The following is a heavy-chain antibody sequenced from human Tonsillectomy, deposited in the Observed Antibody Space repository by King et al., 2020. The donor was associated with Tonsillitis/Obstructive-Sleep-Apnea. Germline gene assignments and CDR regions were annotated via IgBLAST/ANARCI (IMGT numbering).Heavy chain of an antibody. CDR3: ASLRGDIVVVVAAPGWFDP. Sequence: LQLQESGPGLVKPSETLSLTCTVSGGSISSSSYYWGWIRQPPGKGLEWIGSIYYSGSTYYNPSPKSRVTISVDTSKNQFSLKLSSVTAADTAVYYCASLRGDIVVVVAAPGWFDPWGQGTLVTVSS. CDR1: GGSISSSSYY. CDR2: IYYSGST. D-gene: IGHD2-15*01. V-gene: IGHV4-39*01. J-gene: IGHJ5*02.